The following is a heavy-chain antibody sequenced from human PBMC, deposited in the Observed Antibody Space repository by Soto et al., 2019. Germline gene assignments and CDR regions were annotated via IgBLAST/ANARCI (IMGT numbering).Heavy chain of an antibody. J-gene: IGHJ4*02. V-gene: IGHV4-59*01. CDR3: ARVEDYGDYFDY. D-gene: IGHD4-17*01. CDR2: IYYSGTT. CDR1: GGSISSYY. Sequence: SETLSLTCTVSGGSISSYYWSWIRQPPGKGLEWIGYIYYSGTTNYNPSLKSRVTISVGTSKNQFSLKLSSVTAAVTAVYYCARVEDYGDYFDYWGQGTLVTVSS.